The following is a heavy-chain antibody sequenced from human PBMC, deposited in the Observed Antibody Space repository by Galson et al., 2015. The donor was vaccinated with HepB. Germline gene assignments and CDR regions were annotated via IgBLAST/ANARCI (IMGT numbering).Heavy chain of an antibody. CDR3: VKDANTGAADYYFDY. J-gene: IGHJ4*02. D-gene: IGHD6-13*01. CDR1: GFTFSTYA. CDR2: LANNGKDR. V-gene: IGHV3-30*18. Sequence: SLRLSCAASGFTFSTYAMHWVRQAPGKGLEWVAVLANNGKDRHYRDSVKGRFTISRDSSKNTLYLQMNSLRAEDSALYYCVKDANTGAADYYFDYWGQGALVTVSS.